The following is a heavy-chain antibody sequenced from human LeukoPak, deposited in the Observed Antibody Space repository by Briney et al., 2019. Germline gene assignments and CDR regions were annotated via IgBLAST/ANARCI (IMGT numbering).Heavy chain of an antibody. D-gene: IGHD1-26*01. CDR3: ARALGYSGSLGAFDI. J-gene: IGHJ3*02. CDR2: ISSSSSYI. V-gene: IGHV3-21*01. CDR1: GFTFSSYA. Sequence: GGSLRLSCAASGFTFSSYAMSWVRQAPGKGLEWVSSISSSSSYIYYADSVKGRFTISRDNAKNSLYLQMNSLRAEDTAVYYCARALGYSGSLGAFDIWGQGTMVTVSS.